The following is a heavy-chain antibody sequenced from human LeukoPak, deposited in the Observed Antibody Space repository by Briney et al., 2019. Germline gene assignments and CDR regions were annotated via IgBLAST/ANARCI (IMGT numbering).Heavy chain of an antibody. D-gene: IGHD5-18*01. CDR3: ARGGLWSSSGLDY. J-gene: IGHJ4*02. V-gene: IGHV4-59*01. Sequence: TASETLSLTCTVSGGSISSYYWSWIRQPPGKGLEWIGYIDYSGSTNYNPSLKSRVTISVETSKNQFSLKLSSVTAADTAVYYCARGGLWSSSGLDYWGQGTLVTVSS. CDR2: IDYSGST. CDR1: GGSISSYY.